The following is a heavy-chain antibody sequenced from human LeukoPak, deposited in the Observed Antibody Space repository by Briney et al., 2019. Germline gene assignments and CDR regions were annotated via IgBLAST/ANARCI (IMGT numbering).Heavy chain of an antibody. D-gene: IGHD3-3*01. CDR2: ISSSSSYI. CDR1: GITFSSYS. V-gene: IGHV3-21*01. J-gene: IGHJ6*03. Sequence: GGSLRLSCAASGITFSSYSMNWVRQAPGKGLEWVSSISSSSSYIYYADSVKGRFTISRDNAKNSLYLQMNSLRAEDTAVYYCARDAGDFWSGYYYYYYMDVWGKGTTVTVSS. CDR3: ARDAGDFWSGYYYYYYMDV.